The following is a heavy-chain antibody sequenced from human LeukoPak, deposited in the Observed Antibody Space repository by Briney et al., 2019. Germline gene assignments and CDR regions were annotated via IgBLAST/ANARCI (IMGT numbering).Heavy chain of an antibody. D-gene: IGHD3-3*01. CDR2: INPSGGST. CDR3: ARVDGRFLEWLPFDY. V-gene: IGHV1-46*01. CDR1: GYTSTSYY. J-gene: IGHJ4*02. Sequence: GASVKVSCKASGYTSTSYYMHWVRQAPGQGLEWMGIINPSGGSTSYAQKFQGRVTMTRDTSTSTVYMELSSLRSEDTAVYYCARVDGRFLEWLPFDYWGQGTLVTVSS.